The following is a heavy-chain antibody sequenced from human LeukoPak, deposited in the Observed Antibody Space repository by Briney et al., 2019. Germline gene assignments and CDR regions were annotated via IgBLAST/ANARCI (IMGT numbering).Heavy chain of an antibody. CDR3: ARVGYSGYYYYYGMDV. Sequence: ASVKVSCKASGYTFTSYYMHWVRQAPGQGLEWMGIINPSGGSTSCAQKFQGRVTMTRDTSTGTVYMELSSLRSEDTAVYYCARVGYSGYYYYYGMDVWGQGTTVTVSS. J-gene: IGHJ6*02. D-gene: IGHD5-12*01. CDR1: GYTFTSYY. V-gene: IGHV1-46*01. CDR2: INPSGGST.